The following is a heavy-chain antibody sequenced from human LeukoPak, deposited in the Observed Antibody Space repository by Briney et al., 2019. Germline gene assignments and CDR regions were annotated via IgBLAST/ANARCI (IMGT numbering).Heavy chain of an antibody. D-gene: IGHD5-18*01. J-gene: IGHJ4*02. V-gene: IGHV3-11*01. CDR3: AKAFTALVFFEY. CDR1: GFTFSDFY. CDR2: ISPNGQTT. Sequence: GGSLRLSCAASGFTFSDFYMTWVRQAPGMGLEWVAYISPNGQTTYYAESLQGRFTISRDNAKSSLFLQINNLGVDDTAVYYCAKAFTALVFFEYWGQGALVTVSS.